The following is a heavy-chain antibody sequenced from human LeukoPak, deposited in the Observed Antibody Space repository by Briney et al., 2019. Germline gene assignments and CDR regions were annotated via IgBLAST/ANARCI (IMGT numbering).Heavy chain of an antibody. CDR1: GGSFSGYY. CDR3: ARGGYYGSGRPRFDP. V-gene: IGHV4-34*01. Sequence: PSETLSLTCAVSGGSFSGYYWNWIRQPPGNGLEWIGEINHSGSTNYNPSLKSRVTISVDTSKNQFSLKLSSVTAADTAVYYCARGGYYGSGRPRFDPWCQGTLVTVSS. CDR2: INHSGST. J-gene: IGHJ5*02. D-gene: IGHD3-10*01.